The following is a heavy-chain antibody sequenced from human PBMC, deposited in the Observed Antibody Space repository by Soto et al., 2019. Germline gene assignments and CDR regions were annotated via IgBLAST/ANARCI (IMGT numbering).Heavy chain of an antibody. CDR1: GFTFSSYG. V-gene: IGHV3-30*18. J-gene: IGHJ6*02. CDR2: ISYDGSNK. CDR3: AKDFSGYDQPDYYYGMDV. D-gene: IGHD5-12*01. Sequence: PWGSLRLSCAASGFTFSSYGMHWVRQAPGKGLEWVAVISYDGSNKYYADSVKGRFTISRDNSKNTLYLQMNSLRAEDTAVYYCAKDFSGYDQPDYYYGMDVWGQGTTVTVYS.